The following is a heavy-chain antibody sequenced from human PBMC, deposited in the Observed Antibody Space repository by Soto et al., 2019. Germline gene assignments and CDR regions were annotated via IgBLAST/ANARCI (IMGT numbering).Heavy chain of an antibody. J-gene: IGHJ5*02. CDR3: ARGPMHRS. CDR2: INHSGST. CDR1: GGSFSGYY. V-gene: IGHV4-34*01. Sequence: QVQLQQWGAGLLKPSETLSLTCAVYGGSFSGYYWSWIRQPPGKGLEWIGEINHSGSTNYNPSLKSRVTISVDTSKNQFSLKPSSVTAADTAVYYCARGPMHRSWGQGTLVTVSS. D-gene: IGHD2-2*01.